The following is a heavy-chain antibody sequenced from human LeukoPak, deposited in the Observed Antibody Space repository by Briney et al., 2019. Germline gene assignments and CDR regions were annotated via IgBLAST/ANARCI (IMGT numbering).Heavy chain of an antibody. CDR3: ARDARYGSGSYYGFDY. Sequence: PSETLSLTCAVYGGSFSGYYWSWLRQPPGKGLEWVGEINHSGSTNYNPSLKSRVTISVDTSKNQFSLKLSSVTAADTAVYYCARDARYGSGSYYGFDYWGQGTLVTVSS. D-gene: IGHD3-10*01. J-gene: IGHJ4*02. CDR1: GGSFSGYY. V-gene: IGHV4-34*01. CDR2: INHSGST.